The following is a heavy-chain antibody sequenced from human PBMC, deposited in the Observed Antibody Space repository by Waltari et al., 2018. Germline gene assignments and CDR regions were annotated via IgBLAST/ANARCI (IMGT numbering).Heavy chain of an antibody. CDR1: GGTFSSYA. V-gene: IGHV1-69*01. D-gene: IGHD6-19*01. J-gene: IGHJ6*02. Sequence: QVQLVQSGAEVKKPGSSVKVSCKASGGTFSSYAISWVRQAPVQGLEWMGGRLPIFGTANYAHKFQVRVTVTADESTSTAYMELSSLRSEDTAVYYCARDRAVAANYGMDVWGQGTTVTVSS. CDR3: ARDRAVAANYGMDV. CDR2: RLPIFGTA.